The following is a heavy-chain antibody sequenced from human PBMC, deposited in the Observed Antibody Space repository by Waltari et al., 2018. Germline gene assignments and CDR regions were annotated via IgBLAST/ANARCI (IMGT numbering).Heavy chain of an antibody. Sequence: QVQLQESGPGLVKPSGTLSLTCAVSGGSISSSNWWRWVSQPPGKGLEGIGEIYHSGSTTTNPSLNGRVTISVDKSKNQFSLKLSSVTAADTAVYYCARRNQQLSYYYGMDVWGQGTTVTVSS. J-gene: IGHJ6*02. CDR3: ARRNQQLSYYYGMDV. CDR2: IYHSGST. D-gene: IGHD5-18*01. V-gene: IGHV4-4*02. CDR1: GGSISSSNW.